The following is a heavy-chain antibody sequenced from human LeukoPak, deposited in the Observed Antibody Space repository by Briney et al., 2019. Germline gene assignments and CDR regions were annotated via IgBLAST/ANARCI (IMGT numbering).Heavy chain of an antibody. CDR3: ARGSSSGWYGGWFDP. D-gene: IGHD6-19*01. Sequence: SETLSLTCTVSGGSISSSSYYWGWIRQPPGKGLEWIGSIYYSGSTYYNPSLKSRVTISVDTSNNQFSLKLSSVTAADTAVYYCARGSSSGWYGGWFDPWGQGTLVTVSS. CDR2: IYYSGST. V-gene: IGHV4-39*01. J-gene: IGHJ5*02. CDR1: GGSISSSSYY.